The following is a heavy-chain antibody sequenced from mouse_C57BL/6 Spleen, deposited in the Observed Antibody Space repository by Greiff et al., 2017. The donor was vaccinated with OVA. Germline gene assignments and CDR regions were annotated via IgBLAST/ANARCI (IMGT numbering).Heavy chain of an antibody. V-gene: IGHV1-81*01. CDR3: AREEGNGYYAMDY. CDR2: IYPRSGNT. Sequence: VQRVESGAELARPGASVKLSCKASGYTFTSYGISWVKQRTGQGLEWIGEIYPRSGNTYYNEKFKGKATLTADKSSSTAYMELRSLTSEDSAVYFCAREEGNGYYAMDYWGQGTSVTVSS. D-gene: IGHD2-1*01. CDR1: GYTFTSYG. J-gene: IGHJ4*01.